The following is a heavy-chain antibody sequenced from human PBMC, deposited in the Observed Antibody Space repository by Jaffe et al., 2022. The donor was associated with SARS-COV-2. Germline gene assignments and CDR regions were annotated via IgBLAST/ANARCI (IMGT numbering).Heavy chain of an antibody. Sequence: EVQLVESGGGLVQPGGSLRLSCAASGFTFSSYEMNWVRQAPGKGLEWVSYISSSGSTIYYADSVKGRFTISRDNAKNSLYLQMNSLRAEDTAVYYCARGRVSGYDPYYYYGMDVWGQGTTVTVSS. CDR2: ISSSGSTI. J-gene: IGHJ6*02. D-gene: IGHD5-12*01. V-gene: IGHV3-48*03. CDR3: ARGRVSGYDPYYYYGMDV. CDR1: GFTFSSYE.